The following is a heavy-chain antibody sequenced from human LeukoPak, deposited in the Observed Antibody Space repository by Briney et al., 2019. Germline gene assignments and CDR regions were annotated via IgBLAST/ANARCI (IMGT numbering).Heavy chain of an antibody. CDR3: AKIFDSSGYYFFDY. Sequence: PGGSLRLSCAASGFTFSSYAMSWVRQAPGKGLEWVSAISGSGGSTYYADSVKGRFTISRGNSKNTLYLQMNSLRAEDTAIYYCAKIFDSSGYYFFDYWGQGTLVTVSS. D-gene: IGHD3-22*01. V-gene: IGHV3-23*01. J-gene: IGHJ4*02. CDR2: ISGSGGST. CDR1: GFTFSSYA.